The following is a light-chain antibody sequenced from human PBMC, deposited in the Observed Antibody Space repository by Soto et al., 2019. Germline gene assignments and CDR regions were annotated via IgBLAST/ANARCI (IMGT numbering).Light chain of an antibody. CDR1: SSNIGNNY. Sequence: QSVLTQPPSGSAAPGQKVTISCSGSSSNIGNNYVSWYQQLPGTAPKLLIYENNKRPSGIPDRVSGSKSGTSATLGITGLQTGDEADYYCGTWDSSLSENWVFGGGTKLTVL. CDR3: GTWDSSLSENWV. J-gene: IGLJ3*02. CDR2: ENN. V-gene: IGLV1-51*02.